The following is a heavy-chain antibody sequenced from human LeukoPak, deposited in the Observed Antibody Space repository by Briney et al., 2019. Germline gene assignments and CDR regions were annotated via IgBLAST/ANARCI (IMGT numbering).Heavy chain of an antibody. J-gene: IGHJ6*02. CDR3: AKVKSNYDILTGYYLQDYYYGMDV. CDR1: GFTFSSYA. D-gene: IGHD3-9*01. Sequence: GGSLRLSCAASGFTFSSYAMSWVRQAPGKGLEWVSAISGSGGSTYYADSVKGRFTISRDNSKNTLYLQMNSLRAEDTAVYYCAKVKSNYDILTGYYLQDYYYGMDVWGQGTTVTVSS. V-gene: IGHV3-23*01. CDR2: ISGSGGST.